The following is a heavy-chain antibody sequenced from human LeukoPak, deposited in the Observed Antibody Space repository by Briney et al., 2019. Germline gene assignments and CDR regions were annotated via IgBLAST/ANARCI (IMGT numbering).Heavy chain of an antibody. CDR3: AKDYDSSGYYLDYFDY. J-gene: IGHJ4*02. CDR2: ISWNSGSI. Sequence: GRSLRLSCAASGFTSDDYAMHWVRQAPGKGLEWVSGISWNSGSIGYADSVKGRFTISRDNAKNSLYLQMDSLRAEDTALYYCAKDYDSSGYYLDYFDYWGQGTLVTVSS. CDR1: GFTSDDYA. D-gene: IGHD3-22*01. V-gene: IGHV3-9*02.